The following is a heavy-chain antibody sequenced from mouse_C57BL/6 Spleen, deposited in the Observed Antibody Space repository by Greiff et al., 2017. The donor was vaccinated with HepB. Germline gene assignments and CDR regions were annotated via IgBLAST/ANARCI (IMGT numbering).Heavy chain of an antibody. D-gene: IGHD1-1*01. CDR1: GFTFSSYA. CDR2: ISDGGSYT. Sequence: EVKLQESGGGLVKPGGSLKLSCAASGFTFSSYAMSWVRQTPEKRLEWVATISDGGSYTYYPDNVKGRFTISRDNAKNNLYLQMSHLKSEDTAMYYCATTVVATFWFAYWGQGTLVTVSA. CDR3: ATTVVATFWFAY. V-gene: IGHV5-4*03. J-gene: IGHJ3*01.